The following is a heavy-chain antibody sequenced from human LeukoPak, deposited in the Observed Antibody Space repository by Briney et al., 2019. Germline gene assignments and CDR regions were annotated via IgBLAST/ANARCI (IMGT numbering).Heavy chain of an antibody. CDR1: GFTFDDYG. J-gene: IGHJ4*02. CDR3: AKDLRGYSSGWPADY. V-gene: IGHV3-20*04. Sequence: PGGSLRLSCAASGFTFDDYGMSWVRQAPGKGLEWVSGINWNGGSTGYADSVKGRFSISRDNSRNTLYLQVSSLKPEDTAVYYCAKDLRGYSSGWPADYWGQGTLVTVSS. CDR2: INWNGGST. D-gene: IGHD6-19*01.